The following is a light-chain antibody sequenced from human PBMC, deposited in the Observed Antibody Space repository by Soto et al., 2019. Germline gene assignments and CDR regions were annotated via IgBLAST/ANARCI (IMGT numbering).Light chain of an antibody. CDR1: SSDVGGYDY. CDR2: EVN. Sequence: QSVLTQPASVSGSPGQSITISCRGTSSDVGGYDYVSWYQQHPGKAPKLMIYEVNNRPSGVSNRFSGSKSGNTASLTISGLQAEDEADYYCSSYTTSSTPWIFGGGTKVTVL. J-gene: IGLJ2*01. CDR3: SSYTTSSTPWI. V-gene: IGLV2-14*01.